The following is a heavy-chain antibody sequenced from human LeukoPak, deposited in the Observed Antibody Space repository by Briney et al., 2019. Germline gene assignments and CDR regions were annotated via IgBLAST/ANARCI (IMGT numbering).Heavy chain of an antibody. CDR3: ARREPHGDYGGKIRYYYMDV. Sequence: SETLSLTCAVSGGSISSTNWWSWVRQPPGKGLEWIGEINHSGNTNSNPSLKSRVTMSVDTSKNQFSLKLSSLTAADTAMYYCARREPHGDYGGKIRYYYMDVWGKGTTITISS. J-gene: IGHJ6*03. D-gene: IGHD4-23*01. CDR1: GGSISSTNW. CDR2: INHSGNT. V-gene: IGHV4-4*02.